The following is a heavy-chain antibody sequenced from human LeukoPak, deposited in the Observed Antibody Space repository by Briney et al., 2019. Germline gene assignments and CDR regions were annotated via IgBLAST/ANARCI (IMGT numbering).Heavy chain of an antibody. CDR3: ARRPYYYYYMDV. CDR2: ISSNGGSA. J-gene: IGHJ6*03. CDR1: GFTFSSYA. Sequence: PGGSLRLSCAASGFTFSSYAMHWVRQAPGKGLEYVSAISSNGGSAYYANSVKGRFTISRDNSKNTLYLQMGSLRAEDMAVYYRARRPYYYYYMDVWGKGTTVTVSS. V-gene: IGHV3-64*01.